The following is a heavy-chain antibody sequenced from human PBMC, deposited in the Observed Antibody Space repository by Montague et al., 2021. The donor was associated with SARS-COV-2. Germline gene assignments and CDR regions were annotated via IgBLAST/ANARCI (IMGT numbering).Heavy chain of an antibody. CDR1: GGSISSSSYY. J-gene: IGHJ6*02. D-gene: IGHD6-13*01. Sequence: SETLSLTCTVSGGSISSSSYYWGWIRQPPGKGLEWIGNIYYSGSTYYNPSLKSRVTISVDTSKNQFSLKLISVTAADTAVYYCARVGRQQLVRLSGMDVWGQGTTVTVSS. CDR3: ARVGRQQLVRLSGMDV. CDR2: IYYSGST. V-gene: IGHV4-39*07.